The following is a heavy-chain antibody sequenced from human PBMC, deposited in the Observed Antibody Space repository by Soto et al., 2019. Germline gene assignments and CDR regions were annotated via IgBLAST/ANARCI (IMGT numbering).Heavy chain of an antibody. CDR1: GFTFSDHY. V-gene: IGHV3-11*01. J-gene: IGHJ4*02. CDR3: SRDPRLADY. D-gene: IGHD6-25*01. CDR2: ISGGGDII. Sequence: QVQLVESGGGLVKPGGSLRLSCAASGFTFSDHYMTWIRQAPGKGPEWISYISGGGDIISYADSVKGRFIISRDNAKRSLYLQMNSLTVEDTAVYYCSRDPRLADYWGQGTLVTVSS.